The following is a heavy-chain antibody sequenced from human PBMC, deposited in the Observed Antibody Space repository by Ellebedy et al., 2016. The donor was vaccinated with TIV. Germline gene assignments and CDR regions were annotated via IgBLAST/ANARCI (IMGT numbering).Heavy chain of an antibody. J-gene: IGHJ3*02. D-gene: IGHD3-10*01. CDR1: GYTFTSYD. CDR3: AISYYYGSGRGDAFDI. CDR2: MNPNSGNT. Sequence: AASVKVSCKASGYTFTSYDINWVRQATGQGLEWMGWMNPNSGNTGYAQKFQGRVTMTRNTSISTAYMGLSSLRSEDTAVYYCAISYYYGSGRGDAFDIWGQGTMVTVSS. V-gene: IGHV1-8*01.